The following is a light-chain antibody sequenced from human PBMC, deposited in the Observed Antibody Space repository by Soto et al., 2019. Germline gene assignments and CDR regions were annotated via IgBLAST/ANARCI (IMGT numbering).Light chain of an antibody. J-gene: IGKJ1*01. CDR3: QQYNTFWT. CDR1: QSISGW. CDR2: KTS. Sequence: DIQMTQSPSTLSASVGDRVTITCRASQSISGWLAWYQHKPGRAPKLLIYKTSGLESGVPSRFSGSGSGTEFTLTIHGLQPDDFATYYCQQYNTFWTFGQGTKVDVK. V-gene: IGKV1-5*03.